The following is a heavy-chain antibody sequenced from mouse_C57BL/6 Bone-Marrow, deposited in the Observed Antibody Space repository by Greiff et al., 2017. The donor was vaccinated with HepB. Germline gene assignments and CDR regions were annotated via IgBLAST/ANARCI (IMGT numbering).Heavy chain of an antibody. CDR3: TREDWDEAY. D-gene: IGHD4-1*01. J-gene: IGHJ3*01. CDR2: ISSGGDYI. CDR1: GFTFSSYA. Sequence: EVKLVESGEGLVKPGGSLKLSCAASGFTFSSYAMSWVRQTPEKRLEWVAYISSGGDYIHYADTVKGRFTISRDNARNTLYLQRSSLKSEDTAMYYCTREDWDEAYWGQGTLVTVSA. V-gene: IGHV5-9-1*02.